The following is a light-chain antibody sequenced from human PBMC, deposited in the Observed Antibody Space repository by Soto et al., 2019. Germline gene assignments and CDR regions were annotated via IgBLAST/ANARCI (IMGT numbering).Light chain of an antibody. Sequence: DLVMTQSPLSLPVTPGEPASISCRSSQSLLHSNGYNFLDWYLQKPGQSPQLLIYLGSNRASGVPDRFSGSGSGTDFTLTISRVEAEDVGVYYCMQALEAPRTFGQGTKVEIK. CDR3: MQALEAPRT. V-gene: IGKV2-28*01. CDR1: QSLLHSNGYNF. CDR2: LGS. J-gene: IGKJ1*01.